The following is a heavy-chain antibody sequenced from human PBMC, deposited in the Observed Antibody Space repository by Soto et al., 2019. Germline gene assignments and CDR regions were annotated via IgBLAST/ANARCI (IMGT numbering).Heavy chain of an antibody. CDR3: AKHLGTDDFWSAYYTYYYMDV. CDR2: ISGSGDNT. J-gene: IGHJ6*03. Sequence: EVQLLESGGGLVQPGGSLRLSCAASGFTFSSYALNWVRQAPGKGLEWVSVISGSGDNTYYADSVKGRFTISRDNSKNTLYLQMNRLRAEDAAVYYCAKHLGTDDFWSAYYTYYYMDVWGKGTMVTVSS. D-gene: IGHD3-3*01. V-gene: IGHV3-23*01. CDR1: GFTFSSYA.